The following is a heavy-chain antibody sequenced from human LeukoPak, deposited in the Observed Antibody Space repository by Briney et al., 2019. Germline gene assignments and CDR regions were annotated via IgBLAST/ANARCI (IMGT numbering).Heavy chain of an antibody. J-gene: IGHJ1*01. CDR1: GFTVSGNY. CDR3: ASYCGGDCYSRYFQH. Sequence: GGSLRLSCAASGFTVSGNYMSWVRQAPGKGLEWVSVIYSGGSTYYADSVKGRFTISRDNSKNTLYLQMNSLRAEDTAVYYCASYCGGDCYSRYFQHWGQGTLVTVSS. D-gene: IGHD2-21*02. V-gene: IGHV3-53*01. CDR2: IYSGGST.